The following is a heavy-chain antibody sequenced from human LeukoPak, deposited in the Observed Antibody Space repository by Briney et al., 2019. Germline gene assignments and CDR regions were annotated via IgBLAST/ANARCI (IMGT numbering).Heavy chain of an antibody. CDR2: IRYDGSNK. D-gene: IGHD4-23*01. CDR1: GFKFSIYG. Sequence: PGGSLRLSCAASGFKFSIYGMHWVRQAPGKGLEWVAFIRYDGSNKFHADSVRGRFTISRDNSKNTLSLQMNSLRAEDTAVYYCAKDQAAYYGGPRIFDYWGQGTLVTVSS. CDR3: AKDQAAYYGGPRIFDY. V-gene: IGHV3-30*02. J-gene: IGHJ4*02.